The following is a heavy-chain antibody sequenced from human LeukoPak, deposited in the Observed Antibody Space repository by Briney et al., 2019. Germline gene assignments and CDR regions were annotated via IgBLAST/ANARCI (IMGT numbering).Heavy chain of an antibody. CDR3: ARQKNGGFDI. CDR1: GGSISSSSYY. J-gene: IGHJ3*02. CDR2: IYYSGST. V-gene: IGHV4-39*01. D-gene: IGHD3-16*01. Sequence: KASETLSLTCTVSGGSISSSSYYWGWIRQPPGKGLEWIGSIYYSGSTYYNPSLKSRVTISVDTSKNQFSLKLSSVTAADTAVYYCARQKNGGFDIWGQGTMVTVSS.